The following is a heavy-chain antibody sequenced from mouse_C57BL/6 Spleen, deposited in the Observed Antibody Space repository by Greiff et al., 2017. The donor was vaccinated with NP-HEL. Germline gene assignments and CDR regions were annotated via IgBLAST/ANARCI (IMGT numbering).Heavy chain of an antibody. CDR3: ARRPLITTVVARYFDV. V-gene: IGHV1-18*01. CDR2: INPNNGGT. D-gene: IGHD1-1*01. Sequence: EVQLQQSGPELVKPGASVKIPCKASGYTFTDYNMDLVKQSHGKSLEWIGDINPNNGGTIYNQKFKGKATLTVDKSSSTAYMELRSLTSEDTAVYYCARRPLITTVVARYFDVWGTGTTVTVSS. CDR1: GYTFTDYN. J-gene: IGHJ1*03.